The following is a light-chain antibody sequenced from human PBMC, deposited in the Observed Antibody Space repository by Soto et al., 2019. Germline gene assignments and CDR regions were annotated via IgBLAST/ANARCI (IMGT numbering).Light chain of an antibody. CDR2: AAS. Sequence: AIQMTQSPSSLSASVGDRFTITCRASQGIGNDLGWYQQKPGKAPKLLIYAASSLQSGVPSRFRGSGSGTDFTLTISSLQPEDFETYYCLQDYNYPITCGQGTRLEIK. CDR1: QGIGND. V-gene: IGKV1-6*01. CDR3: LQDYNYPIT. J-gene: IGKJ5*01.